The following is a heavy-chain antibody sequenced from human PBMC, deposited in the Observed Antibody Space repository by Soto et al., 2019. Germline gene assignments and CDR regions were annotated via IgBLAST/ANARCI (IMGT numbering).Heavy chain of an antibody. J-gene: IGHJ3*02. V-gene: IGHV1-46*01. CDR1: GYTFTSYY. Sequence: ASVKVSCKASGYTFTSYYMHWVRQAPGQGPEWMGIINPSGGSTSYAQKFQGRVTMTRDTSTSTVYMELSSLRSEDTAVYYCARYGPIPLVGGIVVVPDAFDIWGKETMVTVPS. CDR3: ARYGPIPLVGGIVVVPDAFDI. CDR2: INPSGGST. D-gene: IGHD2-21*01.